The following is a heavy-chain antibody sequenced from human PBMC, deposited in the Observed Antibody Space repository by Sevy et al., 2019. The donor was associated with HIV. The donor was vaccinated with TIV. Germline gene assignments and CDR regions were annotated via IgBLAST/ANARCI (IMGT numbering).Heavy chain of an antibody. V-gene: IGHV4-30-2*01. D-gene: IGHD4-17*01. CDR3: VRAAAMMTTVTHFDY. CDR1: GGSISSGGYS. J-gene: IGHJ4*02. Sequence: SQTLSLTCAVSGGSISSGGYSWNWIRQPPGKGLEWIGYIYHTGNTYYNPSLKSRVTISVDRSNNQFSLKLNFVTAADTAVYYCVRAAAMMTTVTHFDYWGQGTLVTVSS. CDR2: IYHTGNT.